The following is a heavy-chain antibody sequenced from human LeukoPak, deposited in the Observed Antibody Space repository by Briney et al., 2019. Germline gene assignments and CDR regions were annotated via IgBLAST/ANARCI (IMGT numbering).Heavy chain of an antibody. CDR3: ARQAYYDSSGYYPPYFDY. CDR2: INHSGST. J-gene: IGHJ4*02. V-gene: IGHV4-34*01. CDR1: GGSFSGYY. D-gene: IGHD3-22*01. Sequence: SETLSLTCAVYGGSFSGYYWSWIRQPPGKGLEWIGEINHSGSTNYNPSLKGRVTISVDTSKNQFSLKLSSVTAADTAVYYCARQAYYDSSGYYPPYFDYWGQGTLVTVSS.